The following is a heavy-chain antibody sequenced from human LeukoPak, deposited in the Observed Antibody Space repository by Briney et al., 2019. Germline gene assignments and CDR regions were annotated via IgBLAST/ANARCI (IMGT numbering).Heavy chain of an antibody. D-gene: IGHD1-26*01. CDR1: GFTFSSYA. CDR2: ISGSGDTT. V-gene: IGHV3-23*01. J-gene: IGHJ4*02. CDR3: AKSRGESRGASNY. Sequence: GGSLRLSCAASGFTFSSYAMNWVRQAPGKGLEWVSFISGSGDTTYYADFVKGRFTISRDSSKNTLYLQMNSLRAEDTAVYYCAKSRGESRGASNYWGQGTLVTVSS.